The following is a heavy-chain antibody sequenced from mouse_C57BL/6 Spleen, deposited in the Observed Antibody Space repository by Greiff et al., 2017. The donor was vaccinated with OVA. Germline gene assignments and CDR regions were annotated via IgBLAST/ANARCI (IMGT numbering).Heavy chain of an antibody. J-gene: IGHJ3*01. CDR2: IEPEDGDT. CDR1: GFNIKDYY. V-gene: IGHV14-1*01. CDR3: TTDYYGSSYGFAY. D-gene: IGHD1-1*01. Sequence: VQLQQSGAELVRPGASVKLSCTASGFNIKDYYMHWVKQRPEQGLEWIGRIEPEDGDTEYAPSFQGKATMTADTSSNTAYLQLSSLTSEDTAVYYCTTDYYGSSYGFAYWGQGTLVTVSA.